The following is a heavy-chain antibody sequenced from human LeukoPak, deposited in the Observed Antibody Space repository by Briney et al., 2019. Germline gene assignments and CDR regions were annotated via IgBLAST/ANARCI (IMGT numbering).Heavy chain of an antibody. CDR1: GGSINTYY. Sequence: PSQTLSLTCTVSGGSINTYYWSWIRRPPGKGLKSIVYNPPSGPTNYNPSLKSRITISVDTSKNQFSLKLSSVTAADTAVYYCARHDAGIAARPFDNWGQGTLVTVSS. V-gene: IGHV4-4*09. CDR2: NPPSGPT. J-gene: IGHJ4*02. CDR3: ARHDAGIAARPFDN. D-gene: IGHD6-6*01.